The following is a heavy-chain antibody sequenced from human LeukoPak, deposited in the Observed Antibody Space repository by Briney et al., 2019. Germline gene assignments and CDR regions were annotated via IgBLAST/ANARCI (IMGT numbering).Heavy chain of an antibody. CDR2: INHSGST. D-gene: IGHD3-10*02. V-gene: IGHV4-34*01. J-gene: IGHJ3*02. CDR3: ARGYVFSHAFDI. Sequence: SETLSLTCAVYGGSFSGYYWSWIRQPPGKGLEWIGEINHSGSTNYNPSLKSRVTISVDTSKNQFSLKLSSATAADTAVYYCARGYVFSHAFDIWGQGTMVTVSS. CDR1: GGSFSGYY.